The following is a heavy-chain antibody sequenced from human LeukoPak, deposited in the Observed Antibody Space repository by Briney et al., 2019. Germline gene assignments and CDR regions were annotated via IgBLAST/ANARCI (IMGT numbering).Heavy chain of an antibody. J-gene: IGHJ4*02. CDR1: GFTFSSCD. Sequence: GGSLRLSCAGSGFTFSSCDMNWVRQAPGKGLEWVSAISGSGGSTYYAKSVKGRFTISRDNSRNTLYLQMNSLRAEDTAEYYCANHYSGGWSHFDYWGQGILVTVSS. D-gene: IGHD6-19*01. V-gene: IGHV3-23*01. CDR3: ANHYSGGWSHFDY. CDR2: ISGSGGST.